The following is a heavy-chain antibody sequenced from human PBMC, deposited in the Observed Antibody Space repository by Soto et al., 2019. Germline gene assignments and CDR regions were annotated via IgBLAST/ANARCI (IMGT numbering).Heavy chain of an antibody. J-gene: IGHJ4*02. Sequence: SETLSLTCTVSGGSIGSYYWSWIRQPPGKGLEWIGYIYYSGSTNYNPSLKSRVTISVDTSKNQFSLKLSSVTAADTAVYYCGRVVPIEDPYCTNGVCYPGPFDYWGQGTLVTVSS. CDR1: GGSIGSYY. V-gene: IGHV4-59*01. D-gene: IGHD2-8*01. CDR3: GRVVPIEDPYCTNGVCYPGPFDY. CDR2: IYYSGST.